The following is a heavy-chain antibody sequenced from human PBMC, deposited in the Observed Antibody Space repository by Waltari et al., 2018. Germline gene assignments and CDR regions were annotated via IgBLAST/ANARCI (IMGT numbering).Heavy chain of an antibody. CDR1: GFTFSSYS. J-gene: IGHJ6*02. Sequence: EVQLVESGGGLVQPGGSLRLSCAASGFTFSSYSMNWVRQAPGKGLEWVSKISSSSSYIFYADSVKGRFTISRDNAKNSLYLQMNSLRAEDTAVYYCAREEVEMATMGFSYYSYGMDVWGQGTTVTVSS. D-gene: IGHD5-12*01. CDR3: AREEVEMATMGFSYYSYGMDV. CDR2: ISSSSSYI. V-gene: IGHV3-21*01.